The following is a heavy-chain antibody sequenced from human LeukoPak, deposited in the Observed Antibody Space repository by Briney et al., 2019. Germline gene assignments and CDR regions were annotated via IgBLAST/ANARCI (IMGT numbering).Heavy chain of an antibody. J-gene: IGHJ6*03. V-gene: IGHV4-38-2*02. D-gene: IGHD6-6*01. CDR1: GYSISSGYY. CDR2: IYHSGST. CDR3: ARLSCVYSHRSSSSFRSNYYYYYMDV. Sequence: SETLSLTCTVSGYSISSGYYWGWIRQPPGKGLEWIGNIYHSGSTYYNPSLKSRVTISVDTSKNQFSLQLNSVTPEDTAVYYCARLSCVYSHRSSSSFRSNYYYYYMDVWGKGTTVTVSS.